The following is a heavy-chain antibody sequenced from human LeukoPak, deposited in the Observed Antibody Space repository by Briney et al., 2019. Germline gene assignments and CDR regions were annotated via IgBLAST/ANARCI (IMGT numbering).Heavy chain of an antibody. Sequence: GGSLRLSCAASGFTFSSYAMSWVRQAPGKGLEWVSAISGSGGSTYYADSVKGRFTISRDNSKNTLYLQMNSLRAEDTAVYYCAKGLAYCGGDCSPGALDIWGQGTMVTVSS. CDR1: GFTFSSYA. D-gene: IGHD2-21*02. CDR3: AKGLAYCGGDCSPGALDI. CDR2: ISGSGGST. J-gene: IGHJ3*02. V-gene: IGHV3-23*01.